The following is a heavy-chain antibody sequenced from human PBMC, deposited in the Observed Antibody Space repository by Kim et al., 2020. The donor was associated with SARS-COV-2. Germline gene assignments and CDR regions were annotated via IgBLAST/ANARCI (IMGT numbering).Heavy chain of an antibody. D-gene: IGHD3-3*01. CDR3: ARHPWCGYLTVHY. CDR2: IYYSGIT. Sequence: SETLSLTCTVSGGSIISRAYYWGWIRQPPGKWLQWIGSIYYSGITHYNPSLTSRVAISIDTSKNQFSLKLTSVAAADPAVYYCARHPWCGYLTVHYWGQG. V-gene: IGHV4-39*01. CDR1: GGSIISRAYY. J-gene: IGHJ4*02.